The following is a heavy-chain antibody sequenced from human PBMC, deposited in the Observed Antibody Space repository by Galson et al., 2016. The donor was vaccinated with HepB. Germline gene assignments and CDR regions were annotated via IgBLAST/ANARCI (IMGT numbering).Heavy chain of an antibody. V-gene: IGHV4-39*01. CDR2: IYYSGST. CDR3: ARLGSSGVWRHYYQYYAMDV. J-gene: IGHJ6*02. D-gene: IGHD2-15*01. Sequence: ETLSLTCSVSGGSISISSYYWGWIRQPPGKGLEWIGSIYYSGSTYYNPSLKSRVTISGDTSKNQFSLKLSSVTAADTAVYYCARLGSSGVWRHYYQYYAMDVWGPGTTVTVSS. CDR1: GGSISISSYY.